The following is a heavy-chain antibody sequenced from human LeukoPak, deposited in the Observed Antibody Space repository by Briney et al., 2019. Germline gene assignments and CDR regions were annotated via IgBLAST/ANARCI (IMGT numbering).Heavy chain of an antibody. D-gene: IGHD6-13*01. V-gene: IGHV3-23*01. J-gene: IGHJ6*02. CDR3: AKYRWGSTAAGGMDV. CDR1: GLTFSSFV. Sequence: GGSLRLSCAASGLTFSSFVMSWVRQAPGEGLEWVSAISGTGGATYNADSVKGRFTISRDNSKNTLYLQMNSLRAEGTAVYYCAKYRWGSTAAGGMDVWGQGTTVTVSS. CDR2: ISGTGGAT.